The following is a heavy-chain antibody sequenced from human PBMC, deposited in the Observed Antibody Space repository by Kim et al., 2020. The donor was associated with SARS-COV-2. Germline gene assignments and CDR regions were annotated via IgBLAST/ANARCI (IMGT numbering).Heavy chain of an antibody. D-gene: IGHD3-3*01. V-gene: IGHV4-30-4*01. CDR1: GGSISSGDYY. Sequence: SETLSLTCTVSGGSISSGDYYWSWIRQPPGKGLEWIGYIYYSGSTYYNPSLKSRVTISVDTSKNQFSLKLSSVTAADTAVYYCARGRGITIFGVVIIGAFDIWGQGTMVTVSS. CDR2: IYYSGST. CDR3: ARGRGITIFGVVIIGAFDI. J-gene: IGHJ3*02.